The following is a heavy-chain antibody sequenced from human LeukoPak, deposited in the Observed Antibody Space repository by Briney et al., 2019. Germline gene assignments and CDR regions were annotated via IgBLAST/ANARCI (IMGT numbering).Heavy chain of an antibody. V-gene: IGHV4-59*01. CDR2: IYYTGST. Sequence: PSETLSLTCTVSGGSISSYYWSWIRQPPGKGLEWIGYIYYTGSTNYNPSLKSRVTISVDTSKNQFSLKLSSVTAADTAVYYCARAFSSGWYPYSFGGLWFDYWGQGTLVTVSS. CDR3: ARAFSSGWYPYSFGGLWFDY. CDR1: GGSISSYY. D-gene: IGHD6-19*01. J-gene: IGHJ4*02.